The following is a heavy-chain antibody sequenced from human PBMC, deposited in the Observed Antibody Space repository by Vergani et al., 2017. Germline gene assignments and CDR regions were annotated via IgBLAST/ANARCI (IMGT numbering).Heavy chain of an antibody. CDR1: GYTFTSYD. V-gene: IGHV1-8*01. J-gene: IGHJ6*02. Sequence: QVQLVQSGADVKKPGASVKVSCKASGYTFTSYDINWVQQATGQGLEWMGWMNPNSGNTGDAQKLQGRVTMTRNTSISTAYMELSSLRSEDTAVYYCARAVAGTSGGHYYYGMDVWGQGTTVTVSS. CDR3: ARAVAGTSGGHYYYGMDV. CDR2: MNPNSGNT. D-gene: IGHD6-19*01.